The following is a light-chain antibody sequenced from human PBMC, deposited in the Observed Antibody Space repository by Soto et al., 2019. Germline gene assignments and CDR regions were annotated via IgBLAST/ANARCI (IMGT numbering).Light chain of an antibody. CDR3: HQRQSWPRT. Sequence: EIVMTQSPASLSVPPGERATLSCRASQSVSTNFAWYLQKPGQAPRLLIYGASNRATGIPARFSGSGSGTDFTLTINSLAPEDFAIYYCHQRQSWPRTFGQGTKVDIK. J-gene: IGKJ1*01. V-gene: IGKV3-11*01. CDR2: GAS. CDR1: QSVSTN.